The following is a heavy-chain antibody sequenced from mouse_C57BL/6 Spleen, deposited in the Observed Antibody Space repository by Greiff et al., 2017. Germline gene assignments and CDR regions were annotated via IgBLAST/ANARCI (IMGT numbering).Heavy chain of an antibody. Sequence: QVQLQQSGAELARPGASVKMSCKASGYTFTSYTMHWVKQRPGQGLEWIGYINPSSGYTKYNQKFKDKATLTADKSSSTAYMQLSSLTSEDAAVYYCARSLGSFFDYWGQGTTLTVSS. CDR1: GYTFTSYT. CDR2: INPSSGYT. CDR3: ARSLGSFFDY. J-gene: IGHJ2*01. V-gene: IGHV1-4*01. D-gene: IGHD1-1*02.